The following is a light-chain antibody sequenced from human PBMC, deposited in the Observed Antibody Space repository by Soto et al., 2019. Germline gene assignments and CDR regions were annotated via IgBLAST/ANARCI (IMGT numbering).Light chain of an antibody. CDR1: QTISSW. CDR3: QLYNGYSEA. CDR2: KAS. V-gene: IGKV1-5*03. Sequence: DIQMTQSPSPLTGSVRDRFAITGGASQTISSWLAWYQQKPGKAPKLLIYKASTLKSGVPSRFSGSGSGTEFTLTISSLQPDDFATHYSQLYNGYSEAFGQGTKVDIK. J-gene: IGKJ1*01.